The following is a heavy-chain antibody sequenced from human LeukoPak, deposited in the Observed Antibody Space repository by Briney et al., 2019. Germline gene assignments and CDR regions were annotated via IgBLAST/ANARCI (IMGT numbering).Heavy chain of an antibody. Sequence: SETLSLTCAVYGESFSGYYWSWIRQTPGKGLEWIGEINQSGSTNYNPSLKSRVTISVDTSKNQFSLKLSSVTAADPAVYYCADSTALGTPFDYWGQGTLVTVSS. CDR2: INQSGST. D-gene: IGHD5-18*01. CDR1: GESFSGYY. CDR3: ADSTALGTPFDY. J-gene: IGHJ4*02. V-gene: IGHV4-34*01.